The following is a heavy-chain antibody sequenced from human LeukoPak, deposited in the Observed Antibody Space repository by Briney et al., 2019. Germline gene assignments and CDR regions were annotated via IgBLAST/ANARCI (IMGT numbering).Heavy chain of an antibody. J-gene: IGHJ4*02. Sequence: SVKVSCKASGGTFSSYAISWVRRAPGQGLEWMGGIIPIFGTANYAQKFQGRVTITADESTSTAYMELSSLRSEDTAVYYCARAYDYGVQLGDYWGQGTLVIVSS. CDR2: IIPIFGTA. CDR1: GGTFSSYA. D-gene: IGHD4-17*01. V-gene: IGHV1-69*13. CDR3: ARAYDYGVQLGDY.